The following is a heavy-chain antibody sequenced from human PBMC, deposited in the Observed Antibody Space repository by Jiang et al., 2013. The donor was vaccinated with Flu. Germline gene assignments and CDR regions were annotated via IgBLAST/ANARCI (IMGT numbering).Heavy chain of an antibody. Sequence: SWVRTGPRTRDVEWMGWISAYNGNTNYAQKLQGRVTMTTDTSTSTAYMELRSLRSDDTAVYYCARDGDGYNEGTFFDYWGQGTLVTVSS. D-gene: IGHD5-24*01. J-gene: IGHJ4*02. CDR3: ARDGDGYNEGTFFDY. CDR2: ISAYNGNT. V-gene: IGHV1-18*01.